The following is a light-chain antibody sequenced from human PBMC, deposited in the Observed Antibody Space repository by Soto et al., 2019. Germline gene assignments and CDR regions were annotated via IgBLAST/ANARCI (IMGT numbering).Light chain of an antibody. CDR2: GAS. CDR1: QSVSSSY. CDR3: QQYGRSPGT. J-gene: IGKJ1*01. Sequence: IVLTQSSGTLSLSPGERATLSCRASQSVSSSYLAWYQQKPGQAPRLLIYGASSRATGIPDRFSGSGSGKDFTLTISRLEPEDFAVYYCQQYGRSPGTFGQGTKVEIX. V-gene: IGKV3-20*01.